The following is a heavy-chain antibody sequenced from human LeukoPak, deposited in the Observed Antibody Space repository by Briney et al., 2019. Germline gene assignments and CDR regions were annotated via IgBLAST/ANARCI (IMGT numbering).Heavy chain of an antibody. CDR1: GGSVSSGSYY. CDR3: AGDTVKVGEWLPLYYYYYGMDV. J-gene: IGHJ6*02. Sequence: PSETLSLTCTVSGGSVSSGSYYWSWIRQPPGKGLEWIGYIYYSGSTNYNPSLKSRVTISVDTSKNQFSLKLSSVTAADTAVYYCAGDTVKVGEWLPLYYYYYGMDVWGQGTTVTVSS. CDR2: IYYSGST. V-gene: IGHV4-61*01. D-gene: IGHD3-3*01.